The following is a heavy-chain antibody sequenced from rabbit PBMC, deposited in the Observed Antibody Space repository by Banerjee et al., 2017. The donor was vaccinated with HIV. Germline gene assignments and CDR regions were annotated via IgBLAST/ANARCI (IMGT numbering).Heavy chain of an antibody. CDR2: INTSSGNT. D-gene: IGHD7-1*01. CDR3: ARDLNSAGFDL. J-gene: IGHJ4*01. CDR1: GFSFSSGYD. V-gene: IGHV1S40*01. Sequence: GASLTLTCKASGFSFSSGYDMCWVRQAPGKGLEWIACINTSSGNTVYATWAKGRFTISKTSWTTVTLQMTSLTAADTATYFCARDLNSAGFDLWGPGTLVTVS.